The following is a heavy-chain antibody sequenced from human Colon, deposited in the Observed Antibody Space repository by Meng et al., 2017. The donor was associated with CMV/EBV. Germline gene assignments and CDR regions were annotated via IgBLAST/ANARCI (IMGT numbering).Heavy chain of an antibody. CDR2: ISSESEST. V-gene: IGHV3-23*01. Sequence: GGSLRLSCAVSGINFNIYAMTWVRQAPGKGLEWVSSISSESESTNYADSVKGRFTISRDNSKNTLYLQMNSLRAEDTAVYYCARVRFVTIFGVGLNYYYGMDVWGQGTTVTVSS. D-gene: IGHD3-3*01. CDR3: ARVRFVTIFGVGLNYYYGMDV. CDR1: GINFNIYA. J-gene: IGHJ6*02.